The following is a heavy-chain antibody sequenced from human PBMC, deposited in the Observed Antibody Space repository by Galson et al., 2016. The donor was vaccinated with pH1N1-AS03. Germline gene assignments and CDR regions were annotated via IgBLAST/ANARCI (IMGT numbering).Heavy chain of an antibody. CDR3: ARAGQRHRVGDY. Sequence: ETLFVTGGVSGDCVGSNHWLVCGGGARVWGVESIAEIYHNGNSNYNPTLKSRVSISVDKSKNQFSLNLSSVTAADTAVYYCARAGQRHRVGDYWGHGTRDT. CDR1: GDCVGSNHW. CDR2: IYHNGNS. V-gene: IGHV4-4*02. D-gene: IGHD6-25*01. J-gene: IGHJ4*01.